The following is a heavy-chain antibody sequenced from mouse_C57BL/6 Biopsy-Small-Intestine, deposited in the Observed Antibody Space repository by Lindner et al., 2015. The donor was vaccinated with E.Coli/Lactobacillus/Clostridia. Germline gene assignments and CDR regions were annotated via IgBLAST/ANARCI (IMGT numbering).Heavy chain of an antibody. CDR3: ARAAYSGSFYYYAMDV. J-gene: IGHJ1*01. D-gene: IGHD2-1*01. Sequence: SVKVSCKASGGTFSSYAISWVRQAPGQGLEWMGGIIPIFATANFAQKFQGRLTINADESTSTAYMEVSSLRSEDTAIYYCARAAYSGSFYYYAMDVWGQGTTVTVSS. CDR1: GGTFSSYA. V-gene: IGHV1-81*01. CDR2: IIPIFATA.